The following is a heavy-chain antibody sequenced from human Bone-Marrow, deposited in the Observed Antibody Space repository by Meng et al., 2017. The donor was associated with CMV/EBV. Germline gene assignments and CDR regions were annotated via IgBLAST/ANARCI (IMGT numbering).Heavy chain of an antibody. V-gene: IGHV3-23*01. J-gene: IGHJ4*02. CDR2: ISGSGGST. CDR1: GFTFSSYA. D-gene: IGHD1-26*01. CDR3: AKIGALLVGATRGAQKSYYFDY. Sequence: GGSLRLSCAASGFTFSSYAMSWVRQAPGKGLEWVSAISGSGGSTYYADSVKGRFTISRDNSKNTLYLQMNSLRAEDTAVYYCAKIGALLVGATRGAQKSYYFDYWGQGTLVTVSS.